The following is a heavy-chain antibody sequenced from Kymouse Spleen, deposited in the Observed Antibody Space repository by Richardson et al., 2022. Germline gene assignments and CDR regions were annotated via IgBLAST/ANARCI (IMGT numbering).Heavy chain of an antibody. CDR3: ARSCTNGVCYGWFDP. V-gene: IGHV3-48*02. CDR2: ISSSSSTI. CDR1: GFTFSSYS. J-gene: IGHJ5*02. D-gene: IGHD2-8*01. Sequence: EVQLVESGGGLVQPGGSLRLSCAASGFTFSSYSMNWVRQAPGKGLEWVSYISSSSSTIYYADSVKGRFTISRDNAKNSLYLQMNSLRDEDTAVYYCARSCTNGVCYGWFDPWGQGTLVTVSS.